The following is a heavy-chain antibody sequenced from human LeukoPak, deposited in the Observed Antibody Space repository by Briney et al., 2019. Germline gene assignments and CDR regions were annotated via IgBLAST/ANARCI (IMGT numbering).Heavy chain of an antibody. CDR3: AREVGATHY. J-gene: IGHJ4*02. CDR2: IYYSGIT. V-gene: IGHV4-59*01. D-gene: IGHD1-26*01. Sequence: PSETLSLTCTVSGGPISSYYGSWIRQPPGKGLEWIGYIYYSGITNYNPSLKNRVTISVDTSKNQFSLELSSVTAADTAVYYCAREVGATHYWGQGALVTVSS. CDR1: GGPISSYY.